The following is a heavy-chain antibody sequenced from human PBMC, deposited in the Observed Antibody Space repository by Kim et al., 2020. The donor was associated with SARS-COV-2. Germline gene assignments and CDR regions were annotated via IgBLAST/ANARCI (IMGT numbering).Heavy chain of an antibody. CDR3: ATSLLWFGESDV. V-gene: IGHV4-39*01. CDR1: GGSISSSSYY. CDR2: IYYSGST. D-gene: IGHD3-10*01. J-gene: IGHJ6*02. Sequence: SETLSLTCTVSGGSISSSSYYWGWIRQPPGKGLEWIGSIYYSGSTYYNPSLKSRVTISVDTSKNQFSLKLSSVTAADTAVYYCATSLLWFGESDVWGQGTTVTVSS.